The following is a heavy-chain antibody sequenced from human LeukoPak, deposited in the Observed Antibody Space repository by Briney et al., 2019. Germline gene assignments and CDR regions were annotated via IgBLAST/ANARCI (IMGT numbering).Heavy chain of an antibody. CDR3: ARRQLRLGELSPNNWFDP. V-gene: IGHV4-59*05. Sequence: SETLSLTCTVSGGSISSYYWSWIRQPAGKGLEWIGSIYYSGSTYYNPSLKSRVTISVDTSKNQFSLKLSSVTAADTAVYYCARRQLRLGELSPNNWFDPWGQGTLVTVSS. D-gene: IGHD3-16*02. CDR2: IYYSGST. J-gene: IGHJ5*02. CDR1: GGSISSYY.